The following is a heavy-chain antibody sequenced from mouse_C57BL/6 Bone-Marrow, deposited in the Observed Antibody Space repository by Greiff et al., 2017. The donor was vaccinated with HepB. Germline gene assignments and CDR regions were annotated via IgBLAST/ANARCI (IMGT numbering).Heavy chain of an antibody. J-gene: IGHJ3*01. V-gene: IGHV1-82*01. CDR2: IYPGDGDT. D-gene: IGHD2-5*01. Sequence: QVQLQQSGPELVKPGASVKISCKASGYAFSSSWMNWVKQRPGQGLEWIGRIYPGDGDTNYNGKFKGKTTLTADKSSSTAYMQLSSLTSEDSAVYFCARRDSNCGAWFAYWGKGTLVTVSA. CDR3: ARRDSNCGAWFAY. CDR1: GYAFSSSW.